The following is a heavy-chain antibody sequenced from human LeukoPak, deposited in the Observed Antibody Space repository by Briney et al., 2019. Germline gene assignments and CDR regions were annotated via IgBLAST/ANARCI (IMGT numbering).Heavy chain of an antibody. J-gene: IGHJ4*02. D-gene: IGHD2-15*01. Sequence: SQTLSLTCTVSGGSISSGDYYWSWIPQPPGKGLEWIGYIYYSGSTYYNPSLKSRVTISVDTSKNQFSLKLSSVTAADTAVYYCARDGVRLPLDYWGQGTLVTVSS. CDR1: GGSISSGDYY. CDR2: IYYSGST. V-gene: IGHV4-30-4*01. CDR3: ARDGVRLPLDY.